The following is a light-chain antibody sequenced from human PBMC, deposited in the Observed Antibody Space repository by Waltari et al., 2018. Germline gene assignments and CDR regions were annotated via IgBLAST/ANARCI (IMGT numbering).Light chain of an antibody. CDR1: QSVISSFNNKNY. V-gene: IGKV4-1*01. CDR3: QQYSATPPT. J-gene: IGKJ1*01. CDR2: WAS. Sequence: DIVMTQSPDSLAVSLGERATINCKSSQSVISSFNNKNYLTWFQQKAGEPPKRLIYWASPREAGVPDRFSGRGSGTDFTLTISGLQAEDVAVYYCQQYSATPPTFGQGTKVEIK.